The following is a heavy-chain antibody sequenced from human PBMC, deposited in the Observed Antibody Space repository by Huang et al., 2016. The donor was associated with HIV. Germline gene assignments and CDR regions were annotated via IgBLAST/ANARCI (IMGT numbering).Heavy chain of an antibody. Sequence: QVQLVQSGAEANKPGASVRVSCKTAGDTFSDYYGHWVRQAPGQGLQWMGWSNPNTACTNYAQRFQGRHTVTRDRSITTAYMDLTWLTSDDTAVYYCARGGLRWPAPFDFWGQGTLVTVSS. V-gene: IGHV1-2*02. CDR1: GDTFSDYY. J-gene: IGHJ4*02. D-gene: IGHD4-17*01. CDR2: SNPNTACT. CDR3: ARGGLRWPAPFDF.